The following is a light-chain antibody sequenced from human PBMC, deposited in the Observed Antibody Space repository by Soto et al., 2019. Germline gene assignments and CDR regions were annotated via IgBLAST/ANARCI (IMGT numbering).Light chain of an antibody. CDR3: QQRSNWPPPT. CDR2: DAS. Sequence: EIVLTQSPATLSLSPGERATLSCRASQSVSSYLAWYQQKPGQAPRLLIYDASNRATGIPARFSGSGSGKDLTLTISSLEPEDFAVYYCQQRSNWPPPTFGQGTRLEIK. CDR1: QSVSSY. J-gene: IGKJ5*01. V-gene: IGKV3-11*01.